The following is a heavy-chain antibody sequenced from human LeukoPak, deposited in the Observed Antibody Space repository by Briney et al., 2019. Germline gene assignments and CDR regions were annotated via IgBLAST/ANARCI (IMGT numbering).Heavy chain of an antibody. D-gene: IGHD3-3*01. V-gene: IGHV1-18*01. J-gene: IGHJ4*02. CDR2: ISAYNGNT. Sequence: ASVKVSCKASGYTFTSYGISWVRQAPGQGLEWMGWISAYNGNTNYAQKLQGRVTMTTDTSTSTAYMELRSLRSDDTAVYYCARDGRYYDFWSGYTGGYFDYWGQGTLVTVSS. CDR1: GYTFTSYG. CDR3: ARDGRYYDFWSGYTGGYFDY.